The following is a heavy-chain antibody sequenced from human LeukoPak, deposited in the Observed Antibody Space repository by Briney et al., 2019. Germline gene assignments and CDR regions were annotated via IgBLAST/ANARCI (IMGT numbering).Heavy chain of an antibody. Sequence: SETLSLTCAVYGGSFSGYYWSWIRQPPGKGLEWIGEINHSGSTNYNPSLKSRVTISVDTSKNQFSLKLSSVTAANTAVYYCARGYYQWELPFDYWGQGTLVTVSS. CDR2: INHSGST. CDR3: ARGYYQWELPFDY. V-gene: IGHV4-34*01. D-gene: IGHD1-26*01. CDR1: GGSFSGYY. J-gene: IGHJ4*02.